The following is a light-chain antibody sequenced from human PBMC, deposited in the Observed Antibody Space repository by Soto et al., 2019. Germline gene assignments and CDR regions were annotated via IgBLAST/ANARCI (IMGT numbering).Light chain of an antibody. Sequence: DIQMTQSPSSLSASVGDRVTITCQASQDIRKYLNWYQQKPGKAPKLLIYDASNWETGVPSRFSGSGSGTDFTFTISSLQPEDIATYYCQQFDNLPLTFGPGTRLEIK. CDR2: DAS. CDR3: QQFDNLPLT. J-gene: IGKJ5*01. CDR1: QDIRKY. V-gene: IGKV1-33*01.